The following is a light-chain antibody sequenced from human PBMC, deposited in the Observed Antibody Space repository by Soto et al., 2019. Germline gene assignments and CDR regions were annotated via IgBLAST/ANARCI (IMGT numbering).Light chain of an antibody. V-gene: IGKV3-20*01. Sequence: EIGLTQSPGTLSLSTGERATLSCRASQSVNNNYLAWYQQKPGQAPRPLIYGASNRATGIPDRFSGSGSGTDFTLTISRLEPEDFAVYYCQQYGSSGTFGEGTKVDIK. CDR2: GAS. CDR1: QSVNNNY. CDR3: QQYGSSGT. J-gene: IGKJ4*02.